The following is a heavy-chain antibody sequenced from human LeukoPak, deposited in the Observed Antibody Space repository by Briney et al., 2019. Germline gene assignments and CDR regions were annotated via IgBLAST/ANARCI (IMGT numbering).Heavy chain of an antibody. Sequence: GGSLRLSCAASGFTFSVYSMSWVRQAPGKRLEWVSTISGSDGTTYYADSVKGRFTISRDNSKNTLYLQMSSLRAEDTAVYYCANGRGYNQNPPAAWCFQHWGQGTLVTVSS. CDR1: GFTFSVYS. V-gene: IGHV3-23*01. CDR3: ANGRGYNQNPPAAWCFQH. D-gene: IGHD5-24*01. J-gene: IGHJ1*01. CDR2: ISGSDGTT.